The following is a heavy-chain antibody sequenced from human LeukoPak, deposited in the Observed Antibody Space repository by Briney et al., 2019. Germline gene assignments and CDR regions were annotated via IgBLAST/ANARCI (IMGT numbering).Heavy chain of an antibody. D-gene: IGHD3-22*01. Sequence: PGGSLRLSCAASGFTFSDYSMNWVRQAPGKGLEWVSSISSSTSYIFYADSMKGRFTISRDNAKNSLYLQMNSLRAEDTAVYYCARPYYDSSGYRFDYWGQGTLVTVSS. CDR3: ARPYYDSSGYRFDY. CDR1: GFTFSDYS. V-gene: IGHV3-21*01. CDR2: ISSSTSYI. J-gene: IGHJ4*02.